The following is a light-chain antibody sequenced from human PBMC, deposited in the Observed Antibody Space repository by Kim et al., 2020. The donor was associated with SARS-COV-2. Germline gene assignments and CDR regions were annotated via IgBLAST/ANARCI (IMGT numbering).Light chain of an antibody. CDR2: QDT. CDR1: KLGDKY. Sequence: SYELTQPPSVSVSPGQTASITCSGDKLGDKYACWYQQKPGQSPVLVIYQDTKRPSGIPERFSGSNSGNTATLTISGTQAMVEAAYSCQAWDRRAVVFGGG. J-gene: IGLJ2*01. V-gene: IGLV3-1*01. CDR3: QAWDRRAVV.